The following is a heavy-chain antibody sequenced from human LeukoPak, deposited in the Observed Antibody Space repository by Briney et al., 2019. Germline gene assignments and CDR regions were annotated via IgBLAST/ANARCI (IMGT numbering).Heavy chain of an antibody. V-gene: IGHV4-39*01. Sequence: SETLSPTCTVSGGSISSSSYYWGWIRQPPGKGLEWIGSIYYSGSTYYNPSLKSRVTISVDTSKNQFSLKLSSVTAADTAVYYCASHPDYDFWSGYYLNWFDPWGQGTLVTVSS. CDR2: IYYSGST. CDR3: ASHPDYDFWSGYYLNWFDP. D-gene: IGHD3-3*01. J-gene: IGHJ5*02. CDR1: GGSISSSSYY.